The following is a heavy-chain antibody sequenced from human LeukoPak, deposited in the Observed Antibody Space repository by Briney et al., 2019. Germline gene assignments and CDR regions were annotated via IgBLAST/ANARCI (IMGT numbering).Heavy chain of an antibody. CDR3: AKEYYYDSSGFDY. D-gene: IGHD3-22*01. V-gene: IGHV3-33*06. CDR1: GFIFSSNG. CDR2: IWYDGTNK. J-gene: IGHJ4*02. Sequence: PGRSLRLSCAASGFIFSSNGMHWVRQAPGKGLEWLAVIWYDGTNKYYADSVKGRFTISRDNSKNTLYLQMNSLRAEDTAVYYCAKEYYYDSSGFDYWGQGTLVTVSS.